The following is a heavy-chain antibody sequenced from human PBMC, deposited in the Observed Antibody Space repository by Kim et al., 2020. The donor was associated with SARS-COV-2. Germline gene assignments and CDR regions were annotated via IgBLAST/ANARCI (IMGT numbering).Heavy chain of an antibody. Sequence: YADYGKGRFTISRDNAKNALYLQMNSLRAEDTALYYCAKDVVPAATAVFDYWGQGTLVTVSS. J-gene: IGHJ4*02. D-gene: IGHD2-2*01. V-gene: IGHV3-9*01. CDR3: AKDVVPAATAVFDY.